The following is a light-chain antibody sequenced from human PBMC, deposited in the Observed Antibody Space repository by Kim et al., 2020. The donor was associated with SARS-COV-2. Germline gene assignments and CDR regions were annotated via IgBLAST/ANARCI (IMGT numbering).Light chain of an antibody. CDR1: QGISSD. CDR3: QKYNSAPALT. Sequence: SAGDRVTITCRASQGISSDLAWYQQKPGKIPRLLIYAASTLQSGVPSRFSGSGSGTDFTLTISSLQPEDFATYYCQKYNSAPALTFGGGNKVDIK. CDR2: AAS. J-gene: IGKJ4*01. V-gene: IGKV1-27*01.